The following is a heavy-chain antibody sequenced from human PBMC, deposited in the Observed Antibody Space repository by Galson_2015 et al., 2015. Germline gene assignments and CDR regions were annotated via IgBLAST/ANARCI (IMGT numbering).Heavy chain of an antibody. CDR2: IWCDGSNK. CDR1: GFTFSSYG. CDR3: ARGHTKYYDFWRGNNAFDI. Sequence: SLRLSCAASGFTFSSYGMHWVRQAPGKGLEWVAVIWCDGSNKYYADSVKGRFTISRDNSKNTLYLQMNSLRAEDTAVYYCARGHTKYYDFWRGNNAFDIWGQGTMVTVSS. V-gene: IGHV3-33*01. D-gene: IGHD3-3*01. J-gene: IGHJ3*02.